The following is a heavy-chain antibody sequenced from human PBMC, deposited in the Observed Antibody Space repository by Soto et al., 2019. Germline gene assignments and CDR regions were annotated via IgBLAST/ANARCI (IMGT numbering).Heavy chain of an antibody. CDR3: TRLSMARYFYYGMDV. V-gene: IGHV5-10-1*01. CDR2: IDPSDSQT. J-gene: IGHJ6*02. CDR1: GYSFTNYW. D-gene: IGHD5-12*01. Sequence: PGESLKISWKASGYSFTNYWITWVRQMPGKGLEWMGKIDPSDSQTNYSPSFQGHVTISADRSINTAYLQWNSLKASDTAMYYCTRLSMARYFYYGMDVWGQGTTVTVSS.